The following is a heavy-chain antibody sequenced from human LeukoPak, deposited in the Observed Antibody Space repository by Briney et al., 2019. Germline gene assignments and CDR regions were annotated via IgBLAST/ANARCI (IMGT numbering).Heavy chain of an antibody. CDR1: GDSISSYY. Sequence: SETLSLTCTVSGDSISSYYWSWIRQPPGKGLEWIGYIYHSGTPNYNPSLKSRVTISADTSKDQFSLKLASVPAADTAVYYCATGYSSTWYYFDYWGQGTLVTVSS. D-gene: IGHD6-13*01. CDR2: IYHSGTP. J-gene: IGHJ4*02. V-gene: IGHV4-59*01. CDR3: ATGYSSTWYYFDY.